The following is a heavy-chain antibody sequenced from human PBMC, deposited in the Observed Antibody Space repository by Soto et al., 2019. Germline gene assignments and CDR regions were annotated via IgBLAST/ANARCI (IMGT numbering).Heavy chain of an antibody. J-gene: IGHJ5*01. CDR1: GGSFSGYY. D-gene: IGHD5-12*01. CDR2: INHSGST. V-gene: IGHV4-34*01. Sequence: SETLSLTCAVYGGSFSGYYWSWIRHPPGKGMEWIGEINHSGSTNYNPSLKSRVTISVDTSKNQFSLKLSSVTAADTAVYYCARSCFFLFATRNNWFYPSSQGTFVIVSS. CDR3: ARSCFFLFATRNNWFYP.